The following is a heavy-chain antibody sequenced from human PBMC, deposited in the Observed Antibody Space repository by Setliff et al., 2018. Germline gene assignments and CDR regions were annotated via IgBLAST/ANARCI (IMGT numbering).Heavy chain of an antibody. Sequence: SETLSLTCAVYGGSFQGYYWSWIRQSPERGLEWIGEINSSGDTNYNPSLESRVAMSIDPSKNQFSLTLTSVRAADTAVYFCAKAKGHLGYYRLVLNYFRHWGQGTPVTVSS. V-gene: IGHV4-34*01. CDR3: AKAKGHLGYYRLVLNYFRH. CDR2: INSSGDT. CDR1: GGSFQGYY. D-gene: IGHD3-22*01. J-gene: IGHJ1*01.